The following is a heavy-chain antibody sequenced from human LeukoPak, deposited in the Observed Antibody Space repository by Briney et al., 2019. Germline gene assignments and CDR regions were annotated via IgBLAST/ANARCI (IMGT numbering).Heavy chain of an antibody. CDR3: ARGWAAIHED. D-gene: IGHD5-18*01. CDR2: IYYSGST. J-gene: IGHJ4*02. Sequence: SETLSLTCTVSGGSISSGGYYWSWIRQHPGKGLEWIGYIYYSGSTYHNPSLKSRVTISVDTSKNQFSLKLSSVTAADTAVYYCARGWAAIHEDWGQGTLVTVSS. V-gene: IGHV4-31*03. CDR1: GGSISSGGYY.